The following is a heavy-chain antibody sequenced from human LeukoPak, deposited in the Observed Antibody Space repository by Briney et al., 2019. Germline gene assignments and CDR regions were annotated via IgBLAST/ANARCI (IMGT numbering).Heavy chain of an antibody. V-gene: IGHV6-1*01. CDR1: GDIVSSKSA. CDR2: VYYRSKWSN. D-gene: IGHD5-24*01. J-gene: IGHJ4*02. CDR3: ARGDQDFDF. Sequence: SQTLSLTCGISGDIVSSKSAWNWIRQSPSRGLEWLGRVYYRSKWSNNYAVSVKSRIIINPDTSKNQFSLQLSSVTAEDTAVYYCARGDQDFDFWGQGTLVTVSS.